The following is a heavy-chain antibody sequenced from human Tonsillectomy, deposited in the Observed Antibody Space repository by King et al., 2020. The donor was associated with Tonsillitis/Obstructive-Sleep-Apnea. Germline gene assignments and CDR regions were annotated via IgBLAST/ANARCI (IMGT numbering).Heavy chain of an antibody. CDR1: GYTFTSYD. Sequence: QLVQSGAEVKKPGASVKVSCKASGYTFTSYDINWVRQATGQGLEWMGWMNPNSGNTGYAQKFQGRVTMTRNTSISTAYMELSSLRSEETAVYYCNFRTMTTVTIVSYYWGQGTLVTVSS. CDR2: MNPNSGNT. D-gene: IGHD4-11*01. V-gene: IGHV1-8*01. CDR3: NFRTMTTVTIVSYY. J-gene: IGHJ4*02.